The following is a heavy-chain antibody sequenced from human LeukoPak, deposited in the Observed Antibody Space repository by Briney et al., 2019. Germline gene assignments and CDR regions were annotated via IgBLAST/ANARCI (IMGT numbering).Heavy chain of an antibody. V-gene: IGHV1-2*06. CDR1: GYTFTGYY. J-gene: IGHJ4*02. CDR3: AGGYYDSSGYYADY. Sequence: ASVKVSCKASGYTFTGYYMHWVRQAPGRGLEWMGRINPNSGGTNYAQKFQGRVTMTRDTSISTAYMELSSLRSEDTAVYYCAGGYYDSSGYYADYWGQGTLVTVSS. CDR2: INPNSGGT. D-gene: IGHD3-22*01.